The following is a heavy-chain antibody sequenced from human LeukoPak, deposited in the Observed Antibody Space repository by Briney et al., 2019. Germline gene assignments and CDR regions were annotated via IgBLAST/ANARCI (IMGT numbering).Heavy chain of an antibody. J-gene: IGHJ4*02. CDR1: GYSFTSHY. Sequence: ASVKVSCKASGYSFTSHYMHWVRQAPGQGLEWMGLINPRGTATRYAESFQGRLTLTRDLSTSTDYMELSSLRSDDTAVYYCARDPIGAYYDSSGYSIDYWGQGTLVTVSS. CDR3: ARDPIGAYYDSSGYSIDY. CDR2: INPRGTAT. D-gene: IGHD3-22*01. V-gene: IGHV1-46*01.